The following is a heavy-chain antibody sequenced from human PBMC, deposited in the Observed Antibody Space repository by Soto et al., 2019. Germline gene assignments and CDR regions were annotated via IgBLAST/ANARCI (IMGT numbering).Heavy chain of an antibody. CDR1: GYTFTCHD. Sequence: ASVKVSCKASGYTFTCHDINWVRQATGQGIKWMGWMNHNSGNTAYAQKFQGRVTMTRNTSISTAYRELSSLRSEDTTVHYCARGSGYSDAFDIWGQGTMVTV. CDR3: ARGSGYSDAFDI. CDR2: MNHNSGNT. D-gene: IGHD2-15*01. V-gene: IGHV1-8*01. J-gene: IGHJ3*02.